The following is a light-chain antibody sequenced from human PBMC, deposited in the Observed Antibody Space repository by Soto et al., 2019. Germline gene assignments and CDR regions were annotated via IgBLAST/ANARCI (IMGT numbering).Light chain of an antibody. CDR2: EVS. J-gene: IGLJ3*02. CDR3: SSYVSNSIYV. Sequence: QSVLTQPASVSGSPGQSITISCTGTSSDVGDYNYVSWYQQHPGKAPKLMIYEVSHRLSGVSNRFSGSKSGYTASLTISGLQEEDEDYYYCSSYVSNSIYVFGGGTKLTVL. V-gene: IGLV2-14*01. CDR1: SSDVGDYNY.